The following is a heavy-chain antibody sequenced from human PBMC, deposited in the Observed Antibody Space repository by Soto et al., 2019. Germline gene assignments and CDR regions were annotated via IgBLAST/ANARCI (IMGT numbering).Heavy chain of an antibody. V-gene: IGHV3-33*08. CDR2: IWGDESKK. J-gene: IGHJ4*02. Sequence: GGSLRLSCAASGFTFSSYAMHWVRQAPGKGLEWVAVIWGDESKKYYADSVKGRFTISKDNSKNTLFLQMNTLRVEDTAVYYCAIGAVAAGDFDYWGQGTLVTVSS. CDR1: GFTFSSYA. CDR3: AIGAVAAGDFDY. D-gene: IGHD2-15*01.